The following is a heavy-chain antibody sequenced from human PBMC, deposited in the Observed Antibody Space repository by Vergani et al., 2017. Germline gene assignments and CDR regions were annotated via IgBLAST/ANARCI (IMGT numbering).Heavy chain of an antibody. CDR3: ARAPGY. V-gene: IGHV3-33*01. CDR2: IWYDGSNK. CDR1: GFTFSSYG. J-gene: IGHJ4*02. Sequence: QVQLVESGGGVVQPGRSLRLSCAASGFTFSSYGMHWVRQAPGKGLEWVAVIWYDGSNKYYADSVKGRFTISRDNSKNTLYLQMGSLRAEDMAVYYCARAPGYWGQGTLVTVSS.